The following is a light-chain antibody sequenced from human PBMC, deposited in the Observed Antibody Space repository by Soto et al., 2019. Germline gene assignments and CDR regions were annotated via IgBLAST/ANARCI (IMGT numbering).Light chain of an antibody. CDR2: DVT. CDR3: CSHAGTYTYV. J-gene: IGLJ1*01. Sequence: QSALTQPRSVSGSPGRSLTISCTGTSSDVGGYNYVSWYQQHPGKAPKLMIYDVTKRPSGVPDRFSGSKSGNTASLTISGLQAEDEADYYCCSHAGTYTYVFGTGTKLTVL. CDR1: SSDVGGYNY. V-gene: IGLV2-11*01.